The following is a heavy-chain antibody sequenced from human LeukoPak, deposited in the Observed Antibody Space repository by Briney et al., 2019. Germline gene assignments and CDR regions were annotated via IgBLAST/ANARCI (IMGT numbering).Heavy chain of an antibody. J-gene: IGHJ1*01. CDR1: GYTFTNYY. CDR2: IVPDTGGV. V-gene: IGHV1-2*02. Sequence: ASVKVSCKTSGYTFTNYYVHWVRQAPGQGLEWMGYIVPDTGGVDYDQRFQGRVTMTRDKSISTVYMELSSLKSDDTAVYYCATEVKYFSANSGKFWAHGTLVTVSS. CDR3: ATEVKYFSANSGKF. D-gene: IGHD2-15*01.